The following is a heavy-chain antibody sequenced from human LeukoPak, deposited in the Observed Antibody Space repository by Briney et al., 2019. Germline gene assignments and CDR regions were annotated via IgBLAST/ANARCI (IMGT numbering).Heavy chain of an antibody. V-gene: IGHV1-8*01. J-gene: IGHJ5*02. D-gene: IGHD3-10*01. CDR1: AYTFTTSD. Sequence: ASVKVSCKASAYTFTTSDINWVRQATGQGLEWLGWMNPNSGNTGYAQNFQGRVTMTRNTSIDTAYMELSSLRYEDTAVYYCARDYYGSKSSSFDPWGQGTLVTVSS. CDR3: ARDYYGSKSSSFDP. CDR2: MNPNSGNT.